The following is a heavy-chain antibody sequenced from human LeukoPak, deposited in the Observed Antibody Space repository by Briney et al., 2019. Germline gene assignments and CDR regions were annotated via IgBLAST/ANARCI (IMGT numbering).Heavy chain of an antibody. D-gene: IGHD6-13*01. J-gene: IGHJ4*02. V-gene: IGHV3-23*01. CDR2: ISGSGGST. Sequence: GGSLRLSCAASGFTFSSYAMSWVRQAPGKGLEWVSAISGSGGSTYYADSVKGRFTISRDNSKNTLYLQMNSLRAEDTAIYYCAKPYSSSWYNSRYWGQGTLVTVSS. CDR3: AKPYSSSWYNSRY. CDR1: GFTFSSYA.